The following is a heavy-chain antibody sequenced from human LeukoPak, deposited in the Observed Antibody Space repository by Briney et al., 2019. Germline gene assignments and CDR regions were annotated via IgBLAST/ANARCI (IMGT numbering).Heavy chain of an antibody. V-gene: IGHV3-23*01. CDR3: ARSPMVRGATYFFDH. CDR1: GFAFSDYA. Sequence: GGSLRLSCAASGFAFSDYAVSWVRQAPGKGLEWVSTITRGGGRTYSSESVKGRIAISRDDSENIVYLQLNNMRAEDTAVYYCARSPMVRGATYFFDHWGQGTLVAVSS. J-gene: IGHJ4*02. D-gene: IGHD3-10*01. CDR2: ITRGGGRT.